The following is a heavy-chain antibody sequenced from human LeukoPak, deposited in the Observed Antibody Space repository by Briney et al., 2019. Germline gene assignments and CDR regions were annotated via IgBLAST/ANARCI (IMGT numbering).Heavy chain of an antibody. CDR1: GYTFTSYG. J-gene: IGHJ4*02. CDR3: ARVYYDFWSGSCFDY. D-gene: IGHD3-3*01. Sequence: GASVKVSCKASGYTFTSYGISWVRQAPGQGLEWMGWISAYNGNTNYAQKLQGRVTMTTDTSTSTAYMELRSLRSDDTAVYYCARVYYDFWSGSCFDYWGQGNLVTVSS. CDR2: ISAYNGNT. V-gene: IGHV1-18*01.